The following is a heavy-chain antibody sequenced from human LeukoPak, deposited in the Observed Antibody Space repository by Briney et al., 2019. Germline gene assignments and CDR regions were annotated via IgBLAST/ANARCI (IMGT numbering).Heavy chain of an antibody. J-gene: IGHJ3*02. D-gene: IGHD3-22*01. V-gene: IGHV4-34*01. Sequence: GSLRLSCAASGFTFSSYWMHWVRQAPGKGLEWIGEINHSGSANYNPSLKSRVTISVDTSKNQFSLKLSSVTAADTAVYYCARRGSFYDSSGADAFDIWGQGTMVTVSS. CDR2: INHSGSA. CDR3: ARRGSFYDSSGADAFDI. CDR1: GFTFSSYW.